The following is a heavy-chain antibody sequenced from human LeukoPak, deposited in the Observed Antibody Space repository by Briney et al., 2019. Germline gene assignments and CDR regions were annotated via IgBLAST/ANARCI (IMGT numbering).Heavy chain of an antibody. Sequence: RASVKVSCKASGHTFTGYYIRWVRQAPGQGLEWMGRINPNSDGTNYARQFQARVTMTRDTSINTAYMELNRLQSDDTAIYYCAREWSYYDSGHHALDYWGQGTLLAVSS. CDR2: INPNSDGT. CDR3: AREWSYYDSGHHALDY. J-gene: IGHJ4*02. V-gene: IGHV1-2*06. CDR1: GHTFTGYY. D-gene: IGHD3-22*01.